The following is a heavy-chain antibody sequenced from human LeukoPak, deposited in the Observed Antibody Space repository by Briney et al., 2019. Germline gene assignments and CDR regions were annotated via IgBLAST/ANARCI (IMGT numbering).Heavy chain of an antibody. J-gene: IGHJ4*02. CDR3: ARCPLYGLSPFDY. V-gene: IGHV3-7*01. D-gene: IGHD3-16*02. Sequence: GGSLRLSCAASGFTFSSYWMSWVRQAPGKGLEWVANIKQDGSEKYYVDSVKGRFTISRDNAKNSLYLQMNSLRAEDTAVYYCARCPLYGLSPFDYWGQGTLVTVSS. CDR2: IKQDGSEK. CDR1: GFTFSSYW.